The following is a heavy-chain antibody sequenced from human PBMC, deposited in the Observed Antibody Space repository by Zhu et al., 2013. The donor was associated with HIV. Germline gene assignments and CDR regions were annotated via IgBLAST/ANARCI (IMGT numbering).Heavy chain of an antibody. CDR3: ARVILGWTSSGYDY. CDR1: GYTFNTYT. J-gene: IGHJ4*02. D-gene: IGHD2-2*01. CDR2: INAGNAKT. Sequence: QVQLVQSGAEVKKPGASVKVSCKASGYTFNTYTIHWVRQAPGQRLEWMGWINAGNAKTRYSQKFSGRVTLTRDTSATTAYMELSSLRSEDTAIYYCARVILGWTSSGYDYWGQGTLVTVSS. V-gene: IGHV1-3*01.